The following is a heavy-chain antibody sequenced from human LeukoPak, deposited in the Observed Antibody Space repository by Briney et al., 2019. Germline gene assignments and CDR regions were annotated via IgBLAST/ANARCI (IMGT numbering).Heavy chain of an antibody. D-gene: IGHD5-12*01. V-gene: IGHV3-21*01. CDR1: GFTFSSYS. J-gene: IGHJ4*02. Sequence: GGSLRLSCAASGFTFSSYSMNWVRQAPGKGLDWVSSISSSSSYIYYADSVKGRFTISRDNAKNSLYLQMNSLRAEDTAVYYCARASSGYSQYYFDYWGQGTLVTVSS. CDR2: ISSSSSYI. CDR3: ARASSGYSQYYFDY.